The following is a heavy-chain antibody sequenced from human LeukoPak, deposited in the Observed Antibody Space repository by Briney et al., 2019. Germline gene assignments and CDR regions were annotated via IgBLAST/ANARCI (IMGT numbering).Heavy chain of an antibody. J-gene: IGHJ4*02. V-gene: IGHV4-34*01. CDR1: GGSFSGYY. D-gene: IGHD5-18*01. CDR2: INHSGST. CDR3: ARGRGRGYSYGFYYFVY. Sequence: SETLSLTCAVYGGSFSGYYWSWIRQPPGKGLEWIGEINHSGSTNYNPSLKSRVTISVDTSKNQFSLKLSSVTAADTAVYCCARGRGRGYSYGFYYFVYWGQGTLVTVS.